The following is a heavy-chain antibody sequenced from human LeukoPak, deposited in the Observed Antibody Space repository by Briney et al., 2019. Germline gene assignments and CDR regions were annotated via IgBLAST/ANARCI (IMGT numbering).Heavy chain of an antibody. D-gene: IGHD3-16*01. V-gene: IGHV3-21*01. Sequence: GGSLRLSCAASEFTFGRYSMNWVRQAPGKGLEWVSTISSISHYIYYADSVRGRFTISRDNAKNSMFLQMNSLRAEDTGVYYCARDLSLGSPGGFDYWGQGALVTVSS. CDR3: ARDLSLGSPGGFDY. CDR2: ISSISHYI. J-gene: IGHJ4*02. CDR1: EFTFGRYS.